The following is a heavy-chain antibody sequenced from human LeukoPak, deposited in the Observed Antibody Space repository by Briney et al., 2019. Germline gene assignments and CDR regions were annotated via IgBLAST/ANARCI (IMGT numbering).Heavy chain of an antibody. V-gene: IGHV1-2*02. CDR1: GYTFTGYY. J-gene: IGHJ6*03. CDR2: INPNSGGT. D-gene: IGHD3-10*01. CDR3: ARVGYGRFGESEVVYYMDV. Sequence: GASVKVSCKASGYTFTGYYMHWVRQAPGQGLGWMGWINPNSGGTNYAQKLQGRVTMTTDTSTSTAYMELRSLRSDDTAVYYCARVGYGRFGESEVVYYMDVWGKGTTVTISS.